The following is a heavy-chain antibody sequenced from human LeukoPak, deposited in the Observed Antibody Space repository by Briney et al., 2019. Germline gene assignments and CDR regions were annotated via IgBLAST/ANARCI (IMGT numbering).Heavy chain of an antibody. Sequence: GGSLRLSCAASGFTFSNYWMGWVRQAPGKGLEWVANIKHDGSEIYYVDFVKGRFTISRDTAKDSLYLQMNSLRAEDTAVYYCAKVHYTASFPGSFPGRNYFDSWGQGSLVTVSS. V-gene: IGHV3-7*03. CDR2: IKHDGSEI. D-gene: IGHD1-26*01. CDR3: AKVHYTASFPGSFPGRNYFDS. J-gene: IGHJ4*02. CDR1: GFTFSNYW.